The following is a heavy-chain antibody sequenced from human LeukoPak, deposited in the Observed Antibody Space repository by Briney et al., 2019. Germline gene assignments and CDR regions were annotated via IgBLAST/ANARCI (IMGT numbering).Heavy chain of an antibody. J-gene: IGHJ3*02. CDR2: ISGSGGST. CDR3: AKAYYDYVWGSYGDAFDI. CDR1: GFTFSSYA. D-gene: IGHD3-16*01. Sequence: GGSPRLSCAASGFTFSSYAMSWVRQAPGKGLEWVSAISGSGGSTYYADSVKGRFTISRDNSKNTLYLQMNSLRAEHTAVYYCAKAYYDYVWGSYGDAFDIWGQGTMVTVSS. V-gene: IGHV3-23*01.